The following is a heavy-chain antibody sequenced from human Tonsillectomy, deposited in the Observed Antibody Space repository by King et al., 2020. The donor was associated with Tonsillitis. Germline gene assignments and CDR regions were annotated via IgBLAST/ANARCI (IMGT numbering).Heavy chain of an antibody. CDR2: ISSNGGST. D-gene: IGHD3-10*01. Sequence: VQLVESGGGLVQPGGSLRLSCSASGFTFSSYAMHWVRQAPGKGLEYVSAISSNGGSTYYADSVKGRFTISRDNSKNTPYLQMSSLRAEDTAVYYCVKGGYGSGSYYNSFDYWGQGTLVTVSS. V-gene: IGHV3-64D*06. J-gene: IGHJ4*02. CDR1: GFTFSSYA. CDR3: VKGGYGSGSYYNSFDY.